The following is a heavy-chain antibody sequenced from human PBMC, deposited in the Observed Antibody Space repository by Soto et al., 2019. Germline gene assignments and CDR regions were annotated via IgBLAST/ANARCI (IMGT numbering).Heavy chain of an antibody. CDR1: GFTFSSYS. CDR2: FRTGGDDGTT. D-gene: IGHD3-10*01. J-gene: IGHJ4*02. CDR3: AKKVNSGPGSQYFDY. Sequence: GGSLRLSCAASGFTFSSYSMSWVRQAPGKGLEWVSGFRTGGDDGTTYYTDSVKGRFTISRDNSKNTLFLQMNSLRVEDTAIYYCAKKVNSGPGSQYFDYWGQGTLVTVSS. V-gene: IGHV3-23*01.